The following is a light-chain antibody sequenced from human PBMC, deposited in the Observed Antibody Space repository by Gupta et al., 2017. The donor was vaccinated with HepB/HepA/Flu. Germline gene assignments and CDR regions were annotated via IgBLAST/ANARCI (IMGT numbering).Light chain of an antibody. V-gene: IGKV2-28*01. J-gene: IGKJ1*01. CDR3: MRSLQTFWT. CDR2: SGS. Sequence: DVVLTQSPLSLPVTPGEPASISCRSSQSLVHRNGNNYLDWYLQKPGQSPQLLIYSGSNRASGVPDRFSGSGSGTDFTLKISKVDAEDVRVYYCMRSLQTFWTFGQGTKVEIK. CDR1: QSLVHRNGNNY.